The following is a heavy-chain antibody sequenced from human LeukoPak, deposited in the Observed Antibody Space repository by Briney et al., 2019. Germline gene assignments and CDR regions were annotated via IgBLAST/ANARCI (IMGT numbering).Heavy chain of an antibody. CDR1: GYTFTSYA. CDR2: IDTNTGNP. Sequence: ASVKVSCKASGYTFTSYAMNWVRQAPGQGLEWMGWIDTNTGNPTYIQGFTGRFVFSLDTSVSTAYLQISSLKAEDTAVYYCASSRVAGNFDYWGQGTLVTVSS. V-gene: IGHV7-4-1*02. CDR3: ASSRVAGNFDY. D-gene: IGHD6-19*01. J-gene: IGHJ4*02.